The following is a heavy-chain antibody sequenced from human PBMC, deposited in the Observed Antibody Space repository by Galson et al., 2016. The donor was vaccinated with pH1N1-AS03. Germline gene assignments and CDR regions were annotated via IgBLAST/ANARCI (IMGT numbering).Heavy chain of an antibody. CDR1: GYIFAGFY. V-gene: IGHV1-2*04. D-gene: IGHD2-2*01. J-gene: IGHJ6*02. CDR3: ARDPRGPCTSATCPTTYYFGMDV. CDR2: INTDCGVT. Sequence: SVKVSCKASGYIFAGFYVHWVRQAPGQGLEWMGWINTDCGVTNYAQKFEAWVTMTRDTSVSTAYMEMYGLKSDDTAVYYCARDPRGPCTSATCPTTYYFGMDVWGQGTTVIVSS.